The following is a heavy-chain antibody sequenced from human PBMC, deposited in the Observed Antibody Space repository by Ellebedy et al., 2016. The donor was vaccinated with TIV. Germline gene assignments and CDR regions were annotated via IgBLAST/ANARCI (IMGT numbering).Heavy chain of an antibody. D-gene: IGHD3-10*01. CDR3: ARDYGSGSHTFDY. CDR2: ISSSSSTI. Sequence: GESLKISXAASGFTFSSYSMNWVRQAPGKGLEWVSYISSSSSTIYYADSVKGRFTISRDNAKNSLYLQMNSLRDEDTAVYYCARDYGSGSHTFDYWGQGTLVTVSS. J-gene: IGHJ4*02. CDR1: GFTFSSYS. V-gene: IGHV3-48*02.